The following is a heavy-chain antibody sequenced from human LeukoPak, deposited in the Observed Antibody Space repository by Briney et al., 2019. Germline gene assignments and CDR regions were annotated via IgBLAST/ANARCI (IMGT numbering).Heavy chain of an antibody. V-gene: IGHV3-30*04. Sequence: GRSLRLSCAASGFTFSSYAMHWLRQAPGKGLEGVAVISYDGSNKYYADSVKGRFTISRDNSKNTLYLQMNSLRAEDTAVYYCARGHGTVFDYWGQGTLVTVSS. J-gene: IGHJ4*02. CDR2: ISYDGSNK. CDR1: GFTFSSYA. D-gene: IGHD1-26*01. CDR3: ARGHGTVFDY.